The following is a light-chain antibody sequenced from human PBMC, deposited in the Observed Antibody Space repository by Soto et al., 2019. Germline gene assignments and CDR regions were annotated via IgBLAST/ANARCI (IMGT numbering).Light chain of an antibody. CDR1: QRVSSD. J-gene: IGKJ1*01. Sequence: EIVMTQSPATLSVSPGERATLSCRASQRVSSDLAWYQQRPGQTPRLLIFGTYTRAPGIPSRFSGSGSGTEFTLTISSLQSEDFAVYYCQQFQNWPWTFGQGTKVDIK. V-gene: IGKV3-15*01. CDR2: GTY. CDR3: QQFQNWPWT.